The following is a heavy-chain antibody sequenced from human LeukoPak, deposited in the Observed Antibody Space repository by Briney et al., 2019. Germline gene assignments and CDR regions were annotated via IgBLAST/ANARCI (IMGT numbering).Heavy chain of an antibody. CDR2: IYYRGGT. Sequence: SETLSLTCMVSGGSISSYYWSWIRHTPGEGREWMGYIYYRGGTNYNPSLKRRVTISVDTSKNKSAWNLSCVTGADTAWYSCARNRYYYRARNSAVPNWFDPWGQRTLVTVSS. CDR3: ARNRYYYRARNSAVPNWFDP. J-gene: IGHJ5*02. V-gene: IGHV4-59*12. D-gene: IGHD3-10*01. CDR1: GGSISSYY.